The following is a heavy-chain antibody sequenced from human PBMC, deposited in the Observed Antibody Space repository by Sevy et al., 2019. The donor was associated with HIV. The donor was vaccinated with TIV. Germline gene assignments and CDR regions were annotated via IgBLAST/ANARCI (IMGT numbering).Heavy chain of an antibody. CDR2: ISGDGSST. D-gene: IGHD1-1*01. J-gene: IGHJ4*02. CDR3: ARDGRPTRDFDY. V-gene: IGHV3-74*01. Sequence: GGSLRLSCAASGFTFSSYWMHWVRQAPGKGLVWVSRISGDGSSTTYADSVRGRFTISRDNAKNTLYLQMNSLRAEDTAVYYCARDGRPTRDFDYWGQGTLVTVSS. CDR1: GFTFSSYW.